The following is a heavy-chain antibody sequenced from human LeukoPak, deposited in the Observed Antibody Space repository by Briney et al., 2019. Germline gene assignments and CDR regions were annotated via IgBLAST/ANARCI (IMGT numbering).Heavy chain of an antibody. CDR2: INPNSGGT. D-gene: IGHD3-9*01. CDR3: ASGPLRYFDWLLSKGFDY. J-gene: IGHJ4*02. V-gene: IGHV1-2*02. Sequence: ASVKVSCKASGYTFTGYYMHWVRQAPGQGLEWMGWINPNSGGTNYAQKFQGRVTMTRDTSISTAYMELSRLRSDDTAVYYCASGPLRYFDWLLSKGFDYWGQGTLVTVSS. CDR1: GYTFTGYY.